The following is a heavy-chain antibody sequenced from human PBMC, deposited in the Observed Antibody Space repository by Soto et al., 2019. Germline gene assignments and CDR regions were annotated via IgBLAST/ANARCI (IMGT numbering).Heavy chain of an antibody. Sequence: QVQLVQSGAEEKKPGASVKVSCKASGYTFTSYAMHWVRQAPGQRLEWMGWINAGNGNTKYSQKTQGRVTITRDKSASTAYMELSSLRSEDTAVYYCARVSDNWNEDVWGQGTTVTVSS. CDR3: ARVSDNWNEDV. J-gene: IGHJ6*02. V-gene: IGHV1-3*05. CDR2: INAGNGNT. CDR1: GYTFTSYA. D-gene: IGHD1-1*01.